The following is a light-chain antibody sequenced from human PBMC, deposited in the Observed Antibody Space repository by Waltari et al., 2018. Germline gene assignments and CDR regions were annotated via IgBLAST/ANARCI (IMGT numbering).Light chain of an antibody. Sequence: QSVLTQPPSASGTPGQRVTISCSGSISNLGTNYVYWYQQFPGTAPKLLIQRNNQRPSGVTDRVSGSRSGTSSSLAISGLRSEDEADYYCASWDDSLSVGVFGGGTKLTVL. J-gene: IGLJ3*02. CDR2: RNN. CDR1: ISNLGTNY. V-gene: IGLV1-47*01. CDR3: ASWDDSLSVGV.